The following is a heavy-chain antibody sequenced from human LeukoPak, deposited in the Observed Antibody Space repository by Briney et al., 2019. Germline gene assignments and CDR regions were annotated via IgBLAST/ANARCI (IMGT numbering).Heavy chain of an antibody. Sequence: PGGSLRLSCAASGFTFSSYGMHWVRQAPGKGLEWVAVIWYDGSNKYYADSVKGRFTISRDNSKNTLYLQMNSLRAEDTAVYYCARDRSAGSGSVDYWGQGTLVTVSS. CDR1: GFTFSSYG. J-gene: IGHJ4*02. V-gene: IGHV3-33*01. CDR3: ARDRSAGSGSVDY. CDR2: IWYDGSNK. D-gene: IGHD3-10*01.